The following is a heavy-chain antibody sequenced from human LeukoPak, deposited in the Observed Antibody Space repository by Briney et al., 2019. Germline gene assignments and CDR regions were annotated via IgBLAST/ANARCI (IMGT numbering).Heavy chain of an antibody. D-gene: IGHD4-17*01. CDR3: AREDGDYGKIFDY. J-gene: IGHJ4*02. CDR2: IIPIFGTA. Sequence: SVKVSCKASGGTFSSYAISWVRQAPGQGLEWMGGIIPIFGTANYAQKFQGRVTMTRDTSTSTVYMELSSLRSEDTAVYYCAREDGDYGKIFDYWGQGTLVTVSS. CDR1: GGTFSSYA. V-gene: IGHV1-69*05.